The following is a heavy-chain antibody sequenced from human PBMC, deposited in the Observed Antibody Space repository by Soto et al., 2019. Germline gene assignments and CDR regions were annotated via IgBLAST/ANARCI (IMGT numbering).Heavy chain of an antibody. V-gene: IGHV4-34*01. J-gene: IGHJ4*02. CDR1: GGSFSGYY. D-gene: IGHD3-10*01. Sequence: PSETLSLTCAVYGGSFSGYYWSWIRQPPGKGLEWIGEINHSGSTNYNPSLKSRVTISVDTSKNQFSLKLSSATAADTAVYYCARIGVWFDPNFDYWGQGTLVTVSS. CDR3: ARIGVWFDPNFDY. CDR2: INHSGST.